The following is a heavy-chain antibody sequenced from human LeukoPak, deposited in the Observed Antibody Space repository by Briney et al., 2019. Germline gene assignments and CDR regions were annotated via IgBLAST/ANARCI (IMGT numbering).Heavy chain of an antibody. CDR3: AKVGITMVRGVIRGFDY. V-gene: IGHV3-30*02. J-gene: IGHJ4*02. CDR1: GFTFSSYG. CDR2: IRYDGSNK. D-gene: IGHD3-10*01. Sequence: GGSLRLSCAASGFTFSSYGMHWGRQAPGKGLEWVAFIRYDGSNKYYADSVKGRFTISRDNSKNTLYLQMNSLRAEDTAVYYCAKVGITMVRGVIRGFDYWGQGTLVTVSS.